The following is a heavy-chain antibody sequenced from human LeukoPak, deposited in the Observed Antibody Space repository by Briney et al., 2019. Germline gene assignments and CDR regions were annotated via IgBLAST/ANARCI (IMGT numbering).Heavy chain of an antibody. CDR2: ISSSSSYI. D-gene: IGHD3-10*01. CDR3: ARVSEVLWFGERKLDFDY. Sequence: GGSLRLSCAASGFTFSSYSMNWVRQAPGKGLEWVSSISSSSSYIYYADSVKGRFTISRDNAKNSLYLQMNSLRAEETAVYYCARVSEVLWFGERKLDFDYWGQGTLVTVSS. V-gene: IGHV3-21*01. J-gene: IGHJ4*02. CDR1: GFTFSSYS.